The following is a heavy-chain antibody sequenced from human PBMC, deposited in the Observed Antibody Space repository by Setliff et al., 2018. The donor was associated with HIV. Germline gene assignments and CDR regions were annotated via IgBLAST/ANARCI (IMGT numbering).Heavy chain of an antibody. Sequence: GGSLRLSCAASGFTFSSYAMHWVRQAPGKGLEWVAVISYDGSNKYYADSVKGRFTISRDNSKNTLYLQSNSLRAEDTAVYYWARDGGGSLDLDYWGQGTLVTVSS. V-gene: IGHV3-30*01. D-gene: IGHD1-26*01. CDR1: GFTFSSYA. CDR3: ARDGGGSLDLDY. CDR2: ISYDGSNK. J-gene: IGHJ4*02.